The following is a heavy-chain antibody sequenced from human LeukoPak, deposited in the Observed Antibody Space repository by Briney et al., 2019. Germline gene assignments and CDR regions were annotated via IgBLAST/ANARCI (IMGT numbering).Heavy chain of an antibody. D-gene: IGHD3-22*01. V-gene: IGHV3-33*01. Sequence: GSLSLSFAASGFPFSSYGMHWVRQAPGKGLEWVAVIWYDGSNKYYADSVKGRFTISRDNSKNTLYPQMNSLRAEDTAVYYCASGAGVIPDYWGQGTLVTVSS. CDR3: ASGAGVIPDY. CDR2: IWYDGSNK. CDR1: GFPFSSYG. J-gene: IGHJ4*02.